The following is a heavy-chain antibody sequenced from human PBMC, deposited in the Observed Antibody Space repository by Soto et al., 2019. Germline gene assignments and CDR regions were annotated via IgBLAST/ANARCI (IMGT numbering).Heavy chain of an antibody. CDR2: MNPNSGNA. J-gene: IGHJ3*02. Sequence: ASVTVSCKASGYTITSYDINWVRQATGQGLEWMGWMNPNSGNAGYAQKFQGRVTMTRNTSISTAYMELSSLRSEDTAVYYCARVIRGWYSDAFDIWGQGTMVTVSS. D-gene: IGHD6-19*01. V-gene: IGHV1-8*01. CDR1: GYTITSYD. CDR3: ARVIRGWYSDAFDI.